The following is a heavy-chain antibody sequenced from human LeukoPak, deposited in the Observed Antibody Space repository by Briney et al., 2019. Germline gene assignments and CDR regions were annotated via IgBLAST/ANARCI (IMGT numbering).Heavy chain of an antibody. Sequence: PGGSLRLSCTASGFTSGFTFGDYAMSWVRQAPGKGLEWVGFIRTKAYGGTTEYAASVKGRFTISRDGSKSIAYLQMNSLKTEDTAVYDCTRTYYDRSGYLFDYWGQGTLVTVSS. J-gene: IGHJ4*02. V-gene: IGHV3-49*04. D-gene: IGHD3-22*01. CDR2: IRTKAYGGTT. CDR3: TRTYYDRSGYLFDY. CDR1: GFTSGFTFGDYA.